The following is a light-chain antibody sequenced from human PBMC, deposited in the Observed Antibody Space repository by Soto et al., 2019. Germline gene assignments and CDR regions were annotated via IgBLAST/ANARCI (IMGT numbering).Light chain of an antibody. CDR2: GAS. CDR1: HTVNSR. J-gene: IGKJ1*01. V-gene: IGKV3-20*01. Sequence: EIVLTQSPATLSSSPWERATLSLISSHTVNSRLAWYQHKPCQAPRLLISGASSRATGIPDRFSGSGSGTDFTLTISRLEPEDFAVFYCHHYGTSPPTFGQGTKVDIK. CDR3: HHYGTSPPT.